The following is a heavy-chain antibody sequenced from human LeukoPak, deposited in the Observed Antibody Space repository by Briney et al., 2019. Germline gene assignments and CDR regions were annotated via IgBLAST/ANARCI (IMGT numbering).Heavy chain of an antibody. Sequence: PSETLSLTCTVSGYSISSGYYWGWIRQPPGKGLEWIGSIYHSGSTYYNPSLKSRVTISVDTSKNQFSLKLSSVTAADTAVYYCMGCYDSSGPFDYWGQGTLVTVSS. CDR3: MGCYDSSGPFDY. V-gene: IGHV4-38-2*02. J-gene: IGHJ4*02. D-gene: IGHD3-22*01. CDR1: GYSISSGYY. CDR2: IYHSGST.